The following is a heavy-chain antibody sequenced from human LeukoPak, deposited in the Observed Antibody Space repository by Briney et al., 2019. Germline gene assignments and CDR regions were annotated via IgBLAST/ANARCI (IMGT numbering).Heavy chain of an antibody. D-gene: IGHD3-10*01. CDR1: GYTFTGYY. CDR3: ARVMSGLGSYMAAFDY. V-gene: IGHV1-69*13. CDR2: IIPIFGTA. J-gene: IGHJ4*02. Sequence: SVKVSCKASGYTFTGYYMHWVRQAPGQGLEWMGGIIPIFGTANYAQKFQGRVTISADESTSIAYMELSSLTSEDTAVYYCARVMSGLGSYMAAFDYWGQGTLVTVSS.